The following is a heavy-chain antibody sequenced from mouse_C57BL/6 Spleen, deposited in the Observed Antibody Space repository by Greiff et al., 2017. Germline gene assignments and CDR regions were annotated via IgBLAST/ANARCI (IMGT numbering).Heavy chain of an antibody. CDR2: ISSGISTI. J-gene: IGHJ1*03. V-gene: IGHV5-17*01. CDR1: GFTFSDYG. Sequence: EVMLVESGGGLVKPGGSLKLSCAASGFTFSDYGMHWVRQAPEKGLEWVAYISSGISTIYYADTVKGRFTISRDNAKTTRFLHMASLRSEDTAMYYCASAYGSSDLYFDVWGTGTTVTVSS. CDR3: ASAYGSSDLYFDV. D-gene: IGHD1-1*01.